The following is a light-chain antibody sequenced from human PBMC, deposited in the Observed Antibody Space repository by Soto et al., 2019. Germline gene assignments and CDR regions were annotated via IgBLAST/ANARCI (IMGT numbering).Light chain of an antibody. Sequence: VWRQSARTRALYPGDRATGSCRASQSVSTNYLAWYQQKPGQSPRLLIYGASYRAAGIPDRFSGSGSGTDFTLPISRLEPEDFAAFYCQPYGSSITFAQGTRLEIK. CDR2: GAS. CDR1: QSVSTNY. CDR3: QPYGSSIT. V-gene: IGKV3-20*01. J-gene: IGKJ5*01.